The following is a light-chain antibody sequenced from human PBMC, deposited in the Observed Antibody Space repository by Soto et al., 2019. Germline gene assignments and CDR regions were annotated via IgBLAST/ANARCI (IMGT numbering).Light chain of an antibody. CDR1: QGLNYW. Sequence: DIQMTQSPSTLSASVGDRIIITCRASQGLNYWLAWYQQKPGKAPKILISKTSELQSGVPSRFSGSGSGTDFTLAISSLQPDDFATYYCLQYIDYPLTFGGGTKVEIK. J-gene: IGKJ4*01. CDR2: KTS. V-gene: IGKV1-5*03. CDR3: LQYIDYPLT.